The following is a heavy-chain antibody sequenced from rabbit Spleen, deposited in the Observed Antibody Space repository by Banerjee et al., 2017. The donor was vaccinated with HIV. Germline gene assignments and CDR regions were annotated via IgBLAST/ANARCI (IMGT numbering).Heavy chain of an antibody. CDR2: IDPVFGIT. J-gene: IGHJ3*01. D-gene: IGHD1-1*01. CDR1: GFDFSGYG. V-gene: IGHV1S47*01. CDR3: ARDASSRSYYRDTRLDL. Sequence: QEQLVESGGGLVQPGGSLKLFCKASGFDFSGYGVSWVRQAPGKGLEWIGYIDPVFGITYYASWVNGRFTISSHNAQNTVSLQMNSLTAADTATYFCARDASSRSYYRDTRLDLWGQGTLVTVS.